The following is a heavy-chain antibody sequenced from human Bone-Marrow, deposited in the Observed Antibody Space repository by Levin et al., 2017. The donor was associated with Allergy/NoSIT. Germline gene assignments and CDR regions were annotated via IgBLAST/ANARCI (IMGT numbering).Heavy chain of an antibody. CDR3: ASRWFTSASGWYYDGMDV. J-gene: IGHJ6*02. Sequence: PGESLKISCAASGFSIRDDYMAWLRQAPGKGLEWVSFIGSSDSTMYYSDSVRGRFTISRDNAKNSLFLQMNNVRDEDTAVYYCASRWFTSASGWYYDGMDVWGQGTTVTVSS. D-gene: IGHD6-19*01. CDR2: IGSSDSTM. CDR1: GFSIRDDY. V-gene: IGHV3-11*01.